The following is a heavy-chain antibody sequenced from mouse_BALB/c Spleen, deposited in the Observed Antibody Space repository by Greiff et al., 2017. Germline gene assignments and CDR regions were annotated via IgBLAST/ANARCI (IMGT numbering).Heavy chain of an antibody. CDR1: GFTFSSYA. J-gene: IGHJ2*01. CDR2: ISSGGST. CDR3: ARGRRYDGGDYFEY. Sequence: EVMLVESGGGLVKPGGSLKLSCAASGFTFSSYAMSWVRQTPEKRLEWVASISSGGSTYYPDSVKGRFTISRDNARNILYLQMSSLRSEDTAMYYCARGRRYDGGDYFEYWGQGTTLTVSS. V-gene: IGHV5-6-5*01. D-gene: IGHD2-14*01.